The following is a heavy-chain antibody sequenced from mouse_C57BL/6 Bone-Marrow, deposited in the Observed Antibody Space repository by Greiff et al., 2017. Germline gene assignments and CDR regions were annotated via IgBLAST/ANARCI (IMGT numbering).Heavy chain of an antibody. J-gene: IGHJ4*01. Sequence: EVQRVESGGGLVQPGGSLKLSCAASGFTFSDYYMYWVRQTPEKRLEWVAYISNGGGSTYYPDTVKGRFTISRDNAKNTLYLQMSRLKSEDTAMYYCARPDGYYEAMDYWGQGTSVTVSS. V-gene: IGHV5-12*01. CDR1: GFTFSDYY. CDR2: ISNGGGST. CDR3: ARPDGYYEAMDY. D-gene: IGHD2-3*01.